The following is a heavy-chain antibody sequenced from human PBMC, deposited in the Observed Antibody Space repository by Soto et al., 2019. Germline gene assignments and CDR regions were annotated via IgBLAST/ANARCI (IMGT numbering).Heavy chain of an antibody. J-gene: IGHJ4*02. V-gene: IGHV3-30-3*01. CDR1: GFTFSSYA. CDR3: ARDASRAVAEYYFDY. CDR2: ISYDGSNK. D-gene: IGHD6-19*01. Sequence: QVQLVESGGGVVQPGRSLRLSCAASGFTFSSYAMHWVRQAPGKGLEWVAVISYDGSNKYYADSVQGRFTISRDNSKNTRYRQKNSLRAEDTSVYYCARDASRAVAEYYFDYWGQGSLVTVSS.